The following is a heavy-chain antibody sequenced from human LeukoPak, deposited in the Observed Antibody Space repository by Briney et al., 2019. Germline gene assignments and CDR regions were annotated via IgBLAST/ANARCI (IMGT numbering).Heavy chain of an antibody. Sequence: GGSLRLSCAASGFAFSTYSMIWVRQAPGKGLEWVSSISSTSAYIYYADSLKGRFTISRDNAKNSLYLQTNSLRAEDTAVYYCARGGYSHGRYYYYMDVWGIGTAVTVSS. V-gene: IGHV3-21*06. CDR1: GFAFSTYS. CDR3: ARGGYSHGRYYYYMDV. D-gene: IGHD5-18*01. J-gene: IGHJ6*03. CDR2: ISSTSAYI.